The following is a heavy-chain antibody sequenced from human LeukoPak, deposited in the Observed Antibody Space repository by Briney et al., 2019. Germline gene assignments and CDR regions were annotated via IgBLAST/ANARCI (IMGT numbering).Heavy chain of an antibody. D-gene: IGHD2-21*02. CDR1: GSSITSSPYH. Sequence: SETLSLTCTVSGSSITSSPYHWAWIRQPPGTGPEWIGTVSHSGATQYNPSLTSRVTISLDTSKNQFSLSLNSVTAADTAIFYCARSMVTTDRNFDHWGQGTLVTVSS. CDR2: VSHSGAT. J-gene: IGHJ4*02. V-gene: IGHV4-39*07. CDR3: ARSMVTTDRNFDH.